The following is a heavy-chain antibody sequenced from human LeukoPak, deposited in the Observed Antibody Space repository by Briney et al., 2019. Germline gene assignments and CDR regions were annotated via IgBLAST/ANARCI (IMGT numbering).Heavy chain of an antibody. V-gene: IGHV1-2*02. Sequence: GASVKVSCKASGYTFTGYYMHWVRQAPGQGLEWMGWINPNSGVTNYAQIFQGRVTMTRDTSISTAYMELSSLRSDDTAVYYCAREGLYCSSTSCYGDYWGQGTLVTVSS. CDR1: GYTFTGYY. J-gene: IGHJ4*02. CDR3: AREGLYCSSTSCYGDY. D-gene: IGHD2-2*01. CDR2: INPNSGVT.